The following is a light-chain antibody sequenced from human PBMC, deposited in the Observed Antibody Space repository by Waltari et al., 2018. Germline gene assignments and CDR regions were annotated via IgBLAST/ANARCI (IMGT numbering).Light chain of an antibody. CDR2: GAS. J-gene: IGKJ1*01. CDR1: QSVSSN. CDR3: QQYNNWFWT. Sequence: LSVSPGERATLSCRASQSVSSNLAWYQQKPGQAPRLLIYGASTRATGIPARFSGSGSGTEFTLTISSMQSEDFAVYYCQQYNNWFWTFGQGTKVEIK. V-gene: IGKV3-15*01.